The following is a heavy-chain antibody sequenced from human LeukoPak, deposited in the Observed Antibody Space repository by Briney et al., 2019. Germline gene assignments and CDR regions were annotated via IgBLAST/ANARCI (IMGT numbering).Heavy chain of an antibody. D-gene: IGHD3-10*01. J-gene: IGHJ4*02. CDR3: ARGVRDYGSNFDY. V-gene: IGHV4-59*12. CDR1: GGSISSYY. CDR2: IYYSGST. Sequence: SETLSLTCTVSGGSISSYYWTWIRQPPGKGLEWIGYIYYSGSTNYNPSLKSRVTISIDTSKNQFSLKLSSVTAADTAVYYCARGVRDYGSNFDYWGQGSRVTVSS.